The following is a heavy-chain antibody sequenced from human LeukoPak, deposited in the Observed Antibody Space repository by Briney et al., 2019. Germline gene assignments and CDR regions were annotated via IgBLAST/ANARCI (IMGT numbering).Heavy chain of an antibody. Sequence: PSETLSLTCNVSGGSIIGNSTDYWGLVRQPPGKGLEWIATIHHSGGTYDNPSLKGRVTISVDTSKNQFSLTLTSVTAADTAVYYCARQQSSSFLRRGYIESWGQGTLVTVSS. CDR1: GGSIIGNSTDY. V-gene: IGHV4-39*01. CDR3: ARQQSSSFLRRGYIES. D-gene: IGHD6-13*01. J-gene: IGHJ4*02. CDR2: IHHSGGT.